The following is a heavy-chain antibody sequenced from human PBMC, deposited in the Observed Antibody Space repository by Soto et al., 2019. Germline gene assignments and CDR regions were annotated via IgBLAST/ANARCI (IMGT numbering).Heavy chain of an antibody. CDR2: MNPNSGNT. V-gene: IGHV1-8*01. D-gene: IGHD2-15*01. CDR1: GYTFTSYD. J-gene: IGHJ4*02. Sequence: QVPLVQSGAEVKKPGASVKVSCKASGYTFTSYDINWVRQATGQGLEWMGWMNPNSGNTGYAQKFQGRVTMTRNTSISTAYMELSSLRSEDTAVYYCARRTLYCSGGSCYSLDDYWGQGTLVTVSS. CDR3: ARRTLYCSGGSCYSLDDY.